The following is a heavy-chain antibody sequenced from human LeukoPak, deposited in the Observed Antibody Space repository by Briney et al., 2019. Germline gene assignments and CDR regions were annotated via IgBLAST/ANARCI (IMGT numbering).Heavy chain of an antibody. CDR2: IYYSGST. Sequence: SETLSLTCTVSGDSISSSSYYWGWIRQPPGKGLEWIGGIYYSGSTYYNPSLKSRVTISVDTSKNQFSLKLSSVTAADTAVYYCARQQGDYGDDYWGPGTLVTVSS. D-gene: IGHD4-17*01. CDR1: GDSISSSSYY. V-gene: IGHV4-39*01. J-gene: IGHJ4*02. CDR3: ARQQGDYGDDY.